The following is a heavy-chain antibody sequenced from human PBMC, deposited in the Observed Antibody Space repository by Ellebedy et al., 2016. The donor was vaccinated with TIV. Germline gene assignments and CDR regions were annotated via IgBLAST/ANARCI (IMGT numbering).Heavy chain of an antibody. CDR3: TRGRPEGSSWYGVWVDY. CDR1: GFTFGDYA. Sequence: GESLKISXTASGFTFGDYAMSWFRQAPGKGLEWVGFIRSKAYGGTTEYAASVKGRFTISRDDSKSIAYLQMNSLKTEDTAVYYCTRGRPEGSSWYGVWVDYWGQGTLVTVSS. J-gene: IGHJ4*02. V-gene: IGHV3-49*03. D-gene: IGHD6-13*01. CDR2: IRSKAYGGTT.